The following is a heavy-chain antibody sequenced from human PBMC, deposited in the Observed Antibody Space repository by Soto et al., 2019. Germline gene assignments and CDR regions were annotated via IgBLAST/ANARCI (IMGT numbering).Heavy chain of an antibody. D-gene: IGHD2-15*01. CDR2: INPSGGST. CDR1: GYTFTSYY. J-gene: IGHJ4*02. V-gene: IGHV1-46*01. CDR3: ARERPYSSGGSCYERRLDY. Sequence: XSVKVACTASGYTFTSYYMHWVRQAPGQGLEWMGIINPSGGSTSYAQKFQGRVTMTRDTSTSTVYMELSSLRSEDTAVYYCARERPYSSGGSCYERRLDYWGQGTLVTVSS.